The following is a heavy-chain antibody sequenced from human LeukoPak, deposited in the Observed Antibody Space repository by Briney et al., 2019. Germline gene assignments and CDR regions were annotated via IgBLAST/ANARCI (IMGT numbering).Heavy chain of an antibody. D-gene: IGHD3-10*01. CDR2: LQYDGNEI. V-gene: IGHV3-30*02. J-gene: IGHJ4*02. CDR1: GLAFSRSG. CDR3: WGEDRAVKDS. Sequence: GGSLRLSCAASGLAFSRSGMHWVRQAPGKGLEWVAFLQYDGNEIYYAESVKCRFTISRDNSKNTLYLQRSSLRSDDTAVYYCWGEDRAVKDSGGQGTLVSVSS.